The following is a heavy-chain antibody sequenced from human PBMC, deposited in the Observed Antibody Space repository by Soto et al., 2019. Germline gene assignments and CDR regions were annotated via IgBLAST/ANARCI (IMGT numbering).Heavy chain of an antibody. D-gene: IGHD2-21*02. V-gene: IGHV1-69*13. J-gene: IGHJ3*02. CDR1: GGTFSSYA. CDR2: IIPIFGTA. Sequence: ALVKLSCKASGGTFSSYAISWVRQAPGQGIEWMGGIIPIFGTANYAQKFQGRVTITADESTSTAYMELSSLRSEDTAVYYCARDRRNCGGDCHLPENDAFDIWGQGTMVTVS. CDR3: ARDRRNCGGDCHLPENDAFDI.